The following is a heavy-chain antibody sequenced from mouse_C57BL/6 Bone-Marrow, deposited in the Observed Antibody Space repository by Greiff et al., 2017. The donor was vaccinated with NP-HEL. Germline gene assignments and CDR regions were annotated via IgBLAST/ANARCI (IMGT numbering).Heavy chain of an antibody. CDR3: TTHYGMMDY. V-gene: IGHV14-4*01. D-gene: IGHD1-1*01. CDR1: GFNIKDDY. Sequence: VQLQQSGAELVRPGASVKLSCTASGFNIKDDYMHWVKQRPEQGLEWIGWIDPENGDTEYASKFQGKATITADTSSNTAYLQLSSLTSEDTAVYYGTTHYGMMDYWGQGTSVTVSS. J-gene: IGHJ4*01. CDR2: IDPENGDT.